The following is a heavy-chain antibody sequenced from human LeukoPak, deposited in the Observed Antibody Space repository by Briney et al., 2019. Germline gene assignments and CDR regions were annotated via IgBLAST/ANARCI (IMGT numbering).Heavy chain of an antibody. CDR3: AAGRGYSYGNGDLYY. Sequence: SVKVSCKASGFTFTSSAMQWVRQARGQRLEWIGWIVVGSGNTNYAQKFQERVTITRDMSTSTAYMELSSLRSEDTAVYYCAAGRGYSYGNGDLYYWGQGTLVTVSS. CDR2: IVVGSGNT. D-gene: IGHD5-18*01. CDR1: GFTFTSSA. V-gene: IGHV1-58*02. J-gene: IGHJ4*02.